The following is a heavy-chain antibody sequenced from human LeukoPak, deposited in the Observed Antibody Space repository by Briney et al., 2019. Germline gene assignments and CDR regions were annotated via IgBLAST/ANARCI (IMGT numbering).Heavy chain of an antibody. D-gene: IGHD2-2*01. V-gene: IGHV1-18*04. CDR1: GYTFTGYF. J-gene: IGHJ5*02. Sequence: GASVKVSCKASGYTFTGYFMHWVRQAPGQGLEWMGWISAYDGNTKYAQKFQGRITMTTDTSTTTAYMELRTLRSDDTAVYYCAREEGYCSSTSCAGWFDPWGQGTLVTVSS. CDR2: ISAYDGNT. CDR3: AREEGYCSSTSCAGWFDP.